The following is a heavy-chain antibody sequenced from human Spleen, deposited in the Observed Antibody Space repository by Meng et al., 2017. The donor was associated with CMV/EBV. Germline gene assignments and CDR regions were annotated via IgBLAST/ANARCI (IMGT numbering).Heavy chain of an antibody. D-gene: IGHD3-10*01. Sequence: GESLKISCAASGFSFSSYDMSWVRQAPGKGLEWVSAISGSGGGTYYADSVKGRFTISRDNSKNTLYLQMNSLRAEDTAVYYCAKGLTSGSYYMYSWGQGTLVTVSS. V-gene: IGHV3-23*01. CDR2: ISGSGGGT. CDR3: AKGLTSGSYYMYS. CDR1: GFSFSSYD. J-gene: IGHJ4*02.